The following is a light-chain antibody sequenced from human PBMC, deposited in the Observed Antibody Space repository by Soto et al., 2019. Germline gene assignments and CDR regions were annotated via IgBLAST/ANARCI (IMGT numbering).Light chain of an antibody. V-gene: IGKV3-15*01. CDR3: QQYDNWLRT. CDR1: QSVGSN. Sequence: EIVMTQSPATLSVSPGERATLSCRASQSVGSNLAWYQQKPGQAPRLPIYGASTRATDIPVRFSGSGSGTEFSLTISSLQSEDFAVYYCQQYDNWLRTFGQGTKVEIK. J-gene: IGKJ1*01. CDR2: GAS.